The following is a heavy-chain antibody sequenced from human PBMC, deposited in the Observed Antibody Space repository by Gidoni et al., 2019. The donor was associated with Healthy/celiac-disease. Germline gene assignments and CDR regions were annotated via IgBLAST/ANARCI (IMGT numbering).Heavy chain of an antibody. V-gene: IGHV3-30*18. CDR2: ISYDGSNK. CDR3: AKDYRDYDILMVDY. D-gene: IGHD3-9*01. J-gene: IGHJ4*02. Sequence: QVQLVASGGGVVQPGRSLILSCASSGFTFSSYGMNWVRQAPGKGLEWVAVISYDGSNKYYADSVKGRFTISRDNSKNTLYLQMNSLRAEDTAVYYCAKDYRDYDILMVDYWGQGTLVTVSS. CDR1: GFTFSSYG.